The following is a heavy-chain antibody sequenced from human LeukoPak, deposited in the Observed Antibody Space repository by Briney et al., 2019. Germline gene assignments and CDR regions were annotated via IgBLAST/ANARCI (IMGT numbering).Heavy chain of an antibody. D-gene: IGHD1-1*01. CDR3: ISDHTGHDDY. J-gene: IGHJ4*02. V-gene: IGHV3-74*01. CDR1: GFTFSSYA. Sequence: GGSLRLSCAASGFTFSSYAMSWVRQAPGKGLVWVSRINIDGSTTTYADSVKGRFTISRDNAKNTLSLQMYSLRADDTAVYYCISDHTGHDDYWGQGTLVTVSS. CDR2: INIDGSTT.